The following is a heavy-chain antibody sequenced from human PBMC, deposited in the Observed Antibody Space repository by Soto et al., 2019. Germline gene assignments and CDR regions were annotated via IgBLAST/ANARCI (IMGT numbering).Heavy chain of an antibody. CDR3: ARVWGGGFDF. CDR2: ISYGGST. V-gene: IGHV4-30-4*02. J-gene: IGHJ3*01. D-gene: IGHD3-10*01. Sequence: SETLSLTCTVSGDSISNVNYCWSWIRQPPDKGLEWIAHISYGGSTYNNPSLTSRVTISVDTSKNQFSLKLSSVTAADTAVYYCARVWGGGFDFWGHGTMVTVS. CDR1: GDSISNVNYC.